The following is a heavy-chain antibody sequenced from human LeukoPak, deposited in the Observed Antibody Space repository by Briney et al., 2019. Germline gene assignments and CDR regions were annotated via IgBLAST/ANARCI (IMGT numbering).Heavy chain of an antibody. J-gene: IGHJ4*02. CDR2: INHSGST. Sequence: GSLRLSCAASGFTFSSYAMSWVRQPPGKGLEWIGEINHSGSTNYNPSLKSRVTISVDTSKNQFPLKLSSVTAADTAVYYCARRQLWSYYFDYWGQGTLVTVSP. CDR1: GFTFSSYA. D-gene: IGHD5-18*01. V-gene: IGHV4-34*01. CDR3: ARRQLWSYYFDY.